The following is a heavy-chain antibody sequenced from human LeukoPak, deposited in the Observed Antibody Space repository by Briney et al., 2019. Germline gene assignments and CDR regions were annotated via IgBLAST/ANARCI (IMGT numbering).Heavy chain of an antibody. CDR1: GGTFSSYT. CDR2: IIPILGIA. J-gene: IGHJ4*02. D-gene: IGHD2-21*01. Sequence: SVKVSCKASGGTFSSYTISWVRQAPGQGLEWMGRIIPILGIANYAQKFQGRVTTTADKSTSTAYMELSSLRSEDTAVYYCARDPWLAYCGGDCYWVWGQGTLVTVSS. V-gene: IGHV1-69*04. CDR3: ARDPWLAYCGGDCYWV.